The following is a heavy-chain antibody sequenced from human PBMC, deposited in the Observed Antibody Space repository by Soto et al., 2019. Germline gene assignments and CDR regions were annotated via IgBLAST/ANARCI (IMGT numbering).Heavy chain of an antibody. CDR1: GFTFSSYG. CDR3: ARDSEDDILTGYSPKIDY. CDR2: IWYDGSNK. V-gene: IGHV3-33*01. J-gene: IGHJ4*02. D-gene: IGHD3-9*01. Sequence: GGSLRLSCAASGFTFSSYGMHWVRQAPGKGLEWVAVIWYDGSNKYYADSVKGRFTISRDNSKNTLYLQMNSLRAEDTAVYYCARDSEDDILTGYSPKIDYWGQGTLVTVSS.